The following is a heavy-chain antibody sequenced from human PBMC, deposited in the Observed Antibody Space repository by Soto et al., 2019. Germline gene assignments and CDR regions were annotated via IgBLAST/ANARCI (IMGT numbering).Heavy chain of an antibody. CDR1: GFTFSSYW. CDR2: IKQDGSEK. D-gene: IGHD3-3*01. J-gene: IGHJ5*02. V-gene: IGHV3-7*05. CDR3: ARRIPLEYYDFWSGYRGIWWFDP. Sequence: EVQLVESGGGLVQPGGSLRLSCAASGFTFSSYWMSWVRQAPGKGLEWVANIKQDGSEKYYVDSVKGRFTISRDNAKNSLYLQMNSLRAEDTAVDYCARRIPLEYYDFWSGYRGIWWFDPWGQGTLVTVSS.